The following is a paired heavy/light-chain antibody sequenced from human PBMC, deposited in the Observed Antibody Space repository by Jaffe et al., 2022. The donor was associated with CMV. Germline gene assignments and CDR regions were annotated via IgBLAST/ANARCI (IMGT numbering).Light chain of an antibody. Sequence: SYELTQPPSVSVSPGQTASITCSGDKLGDKYVCWYQQKPGQSPVLIIYQDTKRPSGIPERFSGSNSWNTATLTISGTLAMDEADYYCQAWDSSTVVFGGGTKLTVL. CDR1: KLGDKY. CDR3: QAWDSSTVV. V-gene: IGLV3-1*01. J-gene: IGLJ2*01. CDR2: QDT.
Heavy chain of an antibody. J-gene: IGHJ6*03. CDR3: ARLSRDGYNKGYYYYMDV. V-gene: IGHV4-39*01. CDR1: GFSISSSDFY. D-gene: IGHD5-12*01. CDR2: IYYSGSI. Sequence: QLQLQESGPGLVKPSETLSLTCSVSGFSISSSDFYWGWIRQPPGKGLEWIGTIYYSGSISYNPSLKSRVSMSVGTSKNQFSLKLSSVTAADTAVYYCARLSRDGYNKGYYYYMDVWGKGSTVTVSS.